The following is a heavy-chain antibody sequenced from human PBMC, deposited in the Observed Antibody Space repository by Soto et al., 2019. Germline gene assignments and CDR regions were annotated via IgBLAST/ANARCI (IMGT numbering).Heavy chain of an antibody. CDR3: PREQSDDNYFDP. CDR1: GAALSSGGYF. D-gene: IGHD6-19*01. CDR2: IYYSGGT. Sequence: SETLSLTCTVSGAALSSGGYFYTWVRQPPGKGLEWLGYIYYSGGTNYNPSLKSRVTISLDKSKSQFSLRLIPVTAADTAVYDCPREQSDDNYFDPWGQGTLVTVPS. V-gene: IGHV4-61*08. J-gene: IGHJ5*02.